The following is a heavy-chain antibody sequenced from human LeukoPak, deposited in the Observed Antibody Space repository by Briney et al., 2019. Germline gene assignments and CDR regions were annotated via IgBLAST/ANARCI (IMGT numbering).Heavy chain of an antibody. CDR3: ARGRGYGGNYLRAFDI. CDR2: NSGST. CDR1: GASIGSYF. Sequence: SETLSLTCNVSGASIGSYFWSWLRQPPGKGLEWIGYNSGSTKYNPSLKSRVTISVDTSKNQLSLKMSSVTAADTAVYYCARGRGYGGNYLRAFDIWGQGTMVSVSS. D-gene: IGHD1-26*01. V-gene: IGHV4-59*08. J-gene: IGHJ3*02.